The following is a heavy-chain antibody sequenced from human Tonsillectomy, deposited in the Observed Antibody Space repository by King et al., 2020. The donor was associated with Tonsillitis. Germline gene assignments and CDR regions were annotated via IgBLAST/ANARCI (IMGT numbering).Heavy chain of an antibody. CDR1: GYTFTSYD. V-gene: IGHV1-8*01. CDR2: MNPNSGNT. D-gene: IGHD3-10*01. J-gene: IGHJ2*01. Sequence: QLVQSGAEVKKPGASVKVSCKASGYTFTSYDINWVRRATGQGLEWMGWMNPNSGNTGYAQKFQGRVTMTRDISISTAYMELRSLGSEDTAVYYCARGREFYRYFDLWGRGTLVTVSP. CDR3: ARGREFYRYFDL.